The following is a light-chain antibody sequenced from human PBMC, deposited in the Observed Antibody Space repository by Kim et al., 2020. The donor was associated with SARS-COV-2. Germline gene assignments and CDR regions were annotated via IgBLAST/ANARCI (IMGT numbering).Light chain of an antibody. V-gene: IGKV1-5*03. CDR3: QQYNSYPIT. J-gene: IGKJ4*01. CDR2: KAS. CDR1: QSISSW. Sequence: AFVGDRVTITCRASQSISSWLAWYQQKPGKAPKLLIYKASSLKSGVPSKFSGSGSGTEFTLTIGSLQPDDFATYYCQQYNSYPITFGGGTKVDIK.